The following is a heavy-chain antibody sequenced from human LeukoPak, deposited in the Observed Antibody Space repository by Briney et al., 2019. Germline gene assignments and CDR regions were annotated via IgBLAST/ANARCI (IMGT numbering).Heavy chain of an antibody. Sequence: ASVKVSYKASGYTFTSYGISWVRQAPGQGLEWMGWISAYNGNTNYAQKLQGRVTMTTDTFTSTAYMELRSLRSDDTAVYYCATVDSSGYYRLDYWGQGTLVTVSS. CDR2: ISAYNGNT. D-gene: IGHD3-22*01. CDR1: GYTFTSYG. CDR3: ATVDSSGYYRLDY. J-gene: IGHJ4*02. V-gene: IGHV1-18*01.